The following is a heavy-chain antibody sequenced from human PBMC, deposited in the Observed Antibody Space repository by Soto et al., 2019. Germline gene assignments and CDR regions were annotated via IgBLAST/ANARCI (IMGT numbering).Heavy chain of an antibody. V-gene: IGHV1-18*01. J-gene: IGHJ6*02. CDR3: ASDVAVADYYYYGMDV. CDR1: GYTFTSYG. D-gene: IGHD6-19*01. Sequence: QVQLVQSGAEVKKPGASVKVSCKASGYTFTSYGISWVRQAPGQGLEWMGWISAYNGNTNYAQKLQGRVTMTTDTSTSTAYMELRSLRSDDTAVYYCASDVAVADYYYYGMDVWGQGTTVTFSS. CDR2: ISAYNGNT.